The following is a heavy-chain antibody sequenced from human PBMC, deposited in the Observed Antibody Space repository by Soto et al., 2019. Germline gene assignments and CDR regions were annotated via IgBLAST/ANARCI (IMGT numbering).Heavy chain of an antibody. CDR1: GFTVSSNY. CDR2: IYSGGST. CDR3: ARDFVVIAAAGTFYYYGMDV. Sequence: EVQLVESGGGLIQPGGSLRLSCAASGFTVSSNYMSWVRQAPGKGLEWVSVIYSGGSTYYADSVKGRFTISRDNSKNTLYLQMNSLRAEDMAVYYCARDFVVIAAAGTFYYYGMDVWGQGTTVTVSS. V-gene: IGHV3-53*01. D-gene: IGHD6-13*01. J-gene: IGHJ6*02.